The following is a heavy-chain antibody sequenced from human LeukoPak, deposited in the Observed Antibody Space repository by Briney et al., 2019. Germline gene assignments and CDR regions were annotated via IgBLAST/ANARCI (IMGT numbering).Heavy chain of an antibody. V-gene: IGHV3-74*01. Sequence: GGSLRLSCAASGLTLSSYWMHWVRQAPGKGLVWVSHVNTDGTATTYADSVKGRFTISRDNAKNTLYLQMNSLRAEDTAVYYCVRDSNLSFDYWGQGALVTVSS. CDR2: VNTDGTAT. CDR3: VRDSNLSFDY. D-gene: IGHD1-14*01. CDR1: GLTLSSYW. J-gene: IGHJ4*02.